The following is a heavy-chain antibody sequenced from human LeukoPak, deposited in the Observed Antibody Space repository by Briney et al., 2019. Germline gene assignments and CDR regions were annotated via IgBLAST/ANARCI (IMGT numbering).Heavy chain of an antibody. J-gene: IGHJ4*02. Sequence: GGSLRLSCAASGFTFSRHGMNWVRQAPGKGLEWVSTISSSSSYIYYADSVKGRFTISRDNAKNSLFLQMNSLRAEDTAMYYCARKYYYDSSTYYSFDNWGQGTLVTVSS. CDR2: ISSSSSYI. D-gene: IGHD3-22*01. V-gene: IGHV3-21*01. CDR3: ARKYYYDSSTYYSFDN. CDR1: GFTFSRHG.